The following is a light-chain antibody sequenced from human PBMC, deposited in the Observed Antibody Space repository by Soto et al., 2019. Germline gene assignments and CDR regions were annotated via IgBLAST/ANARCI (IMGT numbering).Light chain of an antibody. CDR3: SSYTSSSTQV. CDR2: DVS. CDR1: SSDVGGYNY. Sequence: QSVLTQPASVSGSPGQSITISCTGTSSDVGGYNYVSWYQQHPGTAPKLMIYDVSNRPSGVSNRFSGSKSGNTASLTISGLQAEDEADYYCSSYTSSSTQVFGRGTKLTVL. J-gene: IGLJ2*01. V-gene: IGLV2-14*01.